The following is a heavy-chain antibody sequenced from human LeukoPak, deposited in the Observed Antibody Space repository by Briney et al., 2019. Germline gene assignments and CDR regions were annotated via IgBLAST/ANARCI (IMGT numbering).Heavy chain of an antibody. D-gene: IGHD3-10*01. J-gene: IGHJ4*02. CDR1: GFTFSSYE. CDR2: ISRDSSTI. Sequence: GGSLRLSCAASGFTFSSYEINWVRQAPGKGLEWVSYISRDSSTIFYADSVKGRFTISRDNAKSSLYLHMNSLRDEDTPVYYCARESVVRGLYYWGQGTLVTVSS. CDR3: ARESVVRGLYY. V-gene: IGHV3-48*02.